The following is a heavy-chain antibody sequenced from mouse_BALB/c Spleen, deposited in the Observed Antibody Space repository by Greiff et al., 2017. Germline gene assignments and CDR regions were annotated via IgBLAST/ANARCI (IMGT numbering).Heavy chain of an antibody. CDR1: GYTFTSYW. J-gene: IGHJ1*01. CDR2: IDPSDSYT. CDR3: ARKVYGPYWYFDV. D-gene: IGHD1-2*01. Sequence: QVQLQQSGAELVKPGASVKLSCKASGYTFTSYWMHWVKQRPGQGLEWIGEIDPSDSYTNYNQKFKGKATLTVDKSSSTAYMQLSSLTSEDSAVYYCARKVYGPYWYFDVWGAGTTVTVSS. V-gene: IGHV1-69*02.